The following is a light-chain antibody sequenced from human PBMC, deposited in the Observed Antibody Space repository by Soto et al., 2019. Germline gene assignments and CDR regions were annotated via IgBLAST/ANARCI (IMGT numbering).Light chain of an antibody. CDR1: QSISSY. V-gene: IGKV1-39*01. J-gene: IGKJ1*01. Sequence: SSLSASVGDRVTITCRASQSISSYLNWYQQKPGKAPKLLIYAASSLQSGVPSRFSGSGSGTDFTLTISSLQPEDFATYYCQQSYSTLPWTFGQGTKVDIK. CDR3: QQSYSTLPWT. CDR2: AAS.